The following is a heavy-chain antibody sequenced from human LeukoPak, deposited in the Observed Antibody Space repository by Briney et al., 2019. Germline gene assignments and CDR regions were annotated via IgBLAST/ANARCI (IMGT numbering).Heavy chain of an antibody. J-gene: IGHJ4*02. V-gene: IGHV3-53*01. Sequence: PGGSLRLSCAASGFTFSSYAMSWVRQAPGKGLEWVSVIYSGGSTYYADSVKGRFTISRDNSKNTLYLQMNSLRAEDTAVYYCARGGSRELYFDYWGQGTLVTVSS. CDR3: ARGGSRELYFDY. CDR2: IYSGGST. D-gene: IGHD1-26*01. CDR1: GFTFSSYA.